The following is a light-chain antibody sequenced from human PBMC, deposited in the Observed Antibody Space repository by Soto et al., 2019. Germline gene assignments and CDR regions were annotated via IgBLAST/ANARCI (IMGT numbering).Light chain of an antibody. CDR3: QQYGSSPTWT. CDR2: DAS. CDR1: QTVRNNY. J-gene: IGKJ1*01. Sequence: EFVLTQSPGTLSLSPGERATLSCRASQTVRNNYLAWYQQKPGQAPKLLIYDASSRATGIPDRFSGGGSGTDFILTISRLEPEDFAVYYCQQYGSSPTWTFGQGTKVDIK. V-gene: IGKV3-20*01.